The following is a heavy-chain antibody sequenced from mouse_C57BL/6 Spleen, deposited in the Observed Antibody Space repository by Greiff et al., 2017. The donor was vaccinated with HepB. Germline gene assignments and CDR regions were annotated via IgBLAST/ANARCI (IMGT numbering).Heavy chain of an antibody. Sequence: EVQGVASGGGLVKPGGSLKLSCAASGFTFSDYGMHWVRQAPEKGLEWVAYISSGSSTIYYADTVKGRFTISRDNAKNTLFLQMTSLRSEDTAMYYCARFTTVVDWYFDVWGTGTTVTVSS. D-gene: IGHD1-1*01. CDR3: ARFTTVVDWYFDV. CDR2: ISSGSSTI. J-gene: IGHJ1*03. CDR1: GFTFSDYG. V-gene: IGHV5-17*01.